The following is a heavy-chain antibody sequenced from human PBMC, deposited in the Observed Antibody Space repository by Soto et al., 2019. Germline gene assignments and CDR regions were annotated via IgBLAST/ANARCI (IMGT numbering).Heavy chain of an antibody. CDR3: ASRSSSSVNSSGWYLAV. CDR2: IYPGDSDT. Sequence: GESLKISCKGSGYSFTSYWIGWVCQMPGKGLEWMGIIYPGDSDTRYSPSFQGQVTISADKSISTAYLQWSSLKASDTAMYYCASRSSSSVNSSGWYLAVWGQGTLVTVSS. CDR1: GYSFTSYW. J-gene: IGHJ4*02. D-gene: IGHD6-19*01. V-gene: IGHV5-51*01.